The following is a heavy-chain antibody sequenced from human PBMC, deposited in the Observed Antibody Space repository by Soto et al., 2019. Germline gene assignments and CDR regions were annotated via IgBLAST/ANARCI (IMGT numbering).Heavy chain of an antibody. D-gene: IGHD3-10*01. V-gene: IGHV4-59*11. J-gene: IGHJ4*02. Sequence: SETLSLTCPVSGGSISSHYWSCIRQPPGKGLEWIGYIYYSGSTNYNPSLKSRVTISVDTSKNQFSLKLSSVTAADTAVDYGARKKGWYYIDYWGQGTLVTVSS. CDR3: ARKKGWYYIDY. CDR1: GGSISSHY. CDR2: IYYSGST.